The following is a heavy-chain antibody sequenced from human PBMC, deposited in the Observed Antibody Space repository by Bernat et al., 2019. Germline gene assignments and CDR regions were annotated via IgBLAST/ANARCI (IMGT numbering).Heavy chain of an antibody. CDR2: INHSGST. J-gene: IGHJ6*03. CDR1: GGSFSGYY. V-gene: IGHV4-34*01. Sequence: QVQLQQWGAGLLKPSETLSLTCAVYGGSFSGYYWSWIRQPPGKGLEGIGEINHSGSTNYNPPLKSRVTISVDTSKNQFSLKLSSVTAADTAVYYCARGGIWYEYYYYYMDVWGKGTTVTVSS. CDR3: ARGGIWYEYYYYYMDV. D-gene: IGHD6-13*01.